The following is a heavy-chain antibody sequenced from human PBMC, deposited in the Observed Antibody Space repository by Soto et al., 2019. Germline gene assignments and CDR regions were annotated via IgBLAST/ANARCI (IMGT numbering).Heavy chain of an antibody. Sequence: QVQLVQSGAEVKKPGASVKVSCKASGYTFTSYDISWVRQATGQGLEWMGWMSPSSGTTGFVQKFPGRGTVTRDTSISTAYMEVTSLTSEDTAVYYCARTIFGVATYYFDYWGQGTLVTVSS. V-gene: IGHV1-8*01. D-gene: IGHD3-3*01. CDR1: GYTFTSYD. J-gene: IGHJ4*02. CDR3: ARTIFGVATYYFDY. CDR2: MSPSSGTT.